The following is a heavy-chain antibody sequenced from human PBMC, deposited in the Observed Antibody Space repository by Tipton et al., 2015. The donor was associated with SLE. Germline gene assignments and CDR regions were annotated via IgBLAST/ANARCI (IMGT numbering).Heavy chain of an antibody. CDR1: GDTFSSYY. V-gene: IGHV4-4*09. CDR2: IYTSGTT. Sequence: TLSLTCTVSGDTFSSYYWTWIRQPPGKGLEWIGYIYTSGTTNYNPSLKSRVTISIDTSKNHFSLKLKSVTAADTAVYYCARRGEDAWGAVDYFHFWGQGTLVTVSS. D-gene: IGHD3-10*01. CDR3: ARRGEDAWGAVDYFHF. J-gene: IGHJ4*02.